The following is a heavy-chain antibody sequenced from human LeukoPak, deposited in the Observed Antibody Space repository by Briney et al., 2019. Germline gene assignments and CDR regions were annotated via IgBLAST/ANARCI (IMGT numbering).Heavy chain of an antibody. J-gene: IGHJ4*02. V-gene: IGHV1-18*01. Sequence: ASVKVSGTASGYTFTSYGISWVRQAPGQGLEWMGWISAYNGNTNYAQKLQGRVTMTTDTSTSTAYMELRSLRSDDTAVYYCARDTTTETTPGDCWGQGTLVTVSS. CDR3: ARDTTTETTPGDC. CDR1: GYTFTSYG. D-gene: IGHD4-17*01. CDR2: ISAYNGNT.